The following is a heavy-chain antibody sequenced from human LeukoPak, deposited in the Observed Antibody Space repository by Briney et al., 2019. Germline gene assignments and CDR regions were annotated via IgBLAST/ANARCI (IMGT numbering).Heavy chain of an antibody. CDR3: ARDWAAGVFDY. V-gene: IGHV3-7*03. D-gene: IGHD6-13*01. J-gene: IGHJ4*02. Sequence: GGSLRLSCAASGFTFSSYWMSWVRQAPGKGLEWVANIKQDGSEKYYVDSVKGRFTISRDNAKNSLYLQMNSLRAEDTAVHYCARDWAAGVFDYWGQGTLVTVSS. CDR2: IKQDGSEK. CDR1: GFTFSSYW.